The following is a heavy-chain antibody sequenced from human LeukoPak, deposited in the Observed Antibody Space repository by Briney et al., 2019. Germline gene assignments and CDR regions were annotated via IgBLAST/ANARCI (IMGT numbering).Heavy chain of an antibody. CDR2: INPNSGGT. CDR3: ARVGGDSSGFYYPIDY. Sequence: ASVKVSCKASGYTFTGYYIHWVRQAPGQGLEWMGWINPNSGGTNYAQKFQDRVTMTRDTSISTAHMELSRLRSDDTALYYCARVGGDSSGFYYPIDYWGQGTLVTVSS. J-gene: IGHJ4*02. D-gene: IGHD3-22*01. CDR1: GYTFTGYY. V-gene: IGHV1-2*02.